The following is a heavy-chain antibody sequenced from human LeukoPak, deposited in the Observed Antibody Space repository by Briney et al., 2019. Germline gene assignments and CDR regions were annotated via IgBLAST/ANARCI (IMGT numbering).Heavy chain of an antibody. Sequence: GGSLRLSCAASGFTFSSYAMSWVRQAPGKGLEWVSAISGSGGSTYYADSVKGRFTVYRDNSKNTLYLQMNSLRAEDTAVYYCAKGVTIFRVVSPNDYWGQGTLVTVSS. D-gene: IGHD3-3*01. J-gene: IGHJ4*02. CDR3: AKGVTIFRVVSPNDY. CDR2: ISGSGGST. V-gene: IGHV3-23*01. CDR1: GFTFSSYA.